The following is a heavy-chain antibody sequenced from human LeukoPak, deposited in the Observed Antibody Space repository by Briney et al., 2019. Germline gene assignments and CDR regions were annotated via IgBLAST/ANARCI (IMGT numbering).Heavy chain of an antibody. D-gene: IGHD6-19*01. CDR2: IIPVFGTA. V-gene: IGHV1-69*13. CDR3: ARGSGWSQSFDY. CDR1: GYTFTSYG. Sequence: SVKVSCKASGYTFTSYGISWVRQAPGQGLEWMGGIIPVFGTANYAQKFQGRVTITADESTSTAYMELSSLRSEDTAVYYCARGSGWSQSFDYWGQGTLVTVSS. J-gene: IGHJ4*02.